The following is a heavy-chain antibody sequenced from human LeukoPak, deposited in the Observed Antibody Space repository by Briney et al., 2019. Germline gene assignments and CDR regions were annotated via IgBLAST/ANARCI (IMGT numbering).Heavy chain of an antibody. CDR2: ISAYNGNT. CDR3: ARDRVVRPKTSIDY. V-gene: IGHV1-18*01. Sequence: ASVKVSCKASGYTFTSYGISWVRQAPGQGLEWMGWISAYNGNTNYAQKLQGRVTMTTDTSTSTAYMELRSLRSDDTAVYYCARDRVVRPKTSIDYWDQGTLVTVSS. CDR1: GYTFTSYG. J-gene: IGHJ4*02. D-gene: IGHD3-10*01.